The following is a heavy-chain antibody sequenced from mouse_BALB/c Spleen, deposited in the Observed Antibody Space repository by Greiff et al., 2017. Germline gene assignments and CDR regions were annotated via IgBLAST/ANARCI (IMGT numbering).Heavy chain of an antibody. CDR3: SNLLWLRRFSY. CDR2: IDPANGNT. CDR1: GFNIKDTY. D-gene: IGHD2-2*01. Sequence: VQLQQSGAELVKPGASVKLSCTASGFNIKDTYMHWVKQRPEQGLEWIGRIDPANGNTKYDPKFQGKATITADTSSNTAYLQLSSLTSEDTAVYYCSNLLWLRRFSYWGQGTLVTVSA. V-gene: IGHV14-3*02. J-gene: IGHJ3*01.